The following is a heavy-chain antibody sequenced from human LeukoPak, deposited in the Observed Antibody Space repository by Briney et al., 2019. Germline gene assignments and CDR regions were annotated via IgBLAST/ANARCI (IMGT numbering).Heavy chain of an antibody. CDR1: GFTFSSYG. CDR2: ISYDGSNQ. J-gene: IGHJ3*02. CDR3: AKDKGGGYGNDGFDI. D-gene: IGHD3-16*01. Sequence: GGSLRLSCAASGFTFSSYGMHWVRQAPGKGLEWVAVISYDGSNQYYADSVKGRFTISRDNPKNTLYLQMNSLRAEDTAVYYCAKDKGGGYGNDGFDIWGRGTMVTVSS. V-gene: IGHV3-30*18.